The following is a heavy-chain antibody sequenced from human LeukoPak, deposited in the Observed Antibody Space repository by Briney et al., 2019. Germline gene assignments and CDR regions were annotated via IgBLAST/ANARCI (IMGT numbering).Heavy chain of an antibody. CDR2: IRSKANSYAT. CDR1: GFTFSGSA. CDR3: TRPYSSGYY. V-gene: IGHV3-73*01. J-gene: IGHJ4*02. D-gene: IGHD6-19*01. Sequence: GGSLRLSCAASGFTFSGSAMHWVRQAPGKGLEWVGHIRSKANSYATAYAASVKGRFTISRDDSKNTAYLQMNSLKIEDTAVYYCTRPYSSGYYWGQGTLVTVSS.